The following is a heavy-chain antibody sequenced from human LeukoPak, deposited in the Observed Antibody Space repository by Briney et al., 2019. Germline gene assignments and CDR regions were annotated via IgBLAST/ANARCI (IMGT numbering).Heavy chain of an antibody. CDR2: INHSGST. Sequence: SETLSLTCAVYGGSFSGYYWSWIRQPPGKGLEWIGEINHSGSTNYNPSLKSRVTISVDTSKNQFSLKLSSVTAADTAVYYCATSSYLNPAFDYWGQGTLVTVSS. CDR3: ATSSYLNPAFDY. J-gene: IGHJ4*02. V-gene: IGHV4-34*01. CDR1: GGSFSGYY. D-gene: IGHD2-15*01.